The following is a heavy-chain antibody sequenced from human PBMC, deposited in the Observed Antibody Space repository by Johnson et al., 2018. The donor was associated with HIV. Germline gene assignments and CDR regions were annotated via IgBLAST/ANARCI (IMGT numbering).Heavy chain of an antibody. CDR2: VYSGGST. CDR1: GFTVSSNY. Sequence: VQLVESGGGLVQPGGSLRLSCAASGFTVSSNYMSWVRQAPGKGLESVSVVYSGGSTYYADSVKGRFTISRDNSKNTLYLQMNSLRAEDTAVYYCARDLSEGELGHAFDIWGQGTMVTVSS. D-gene: IGHD1-26*01. J-gene: IGHJ3*02. CDR3: ARDLSEGELGHAFDI. V-gene: IGHV3-66*01.